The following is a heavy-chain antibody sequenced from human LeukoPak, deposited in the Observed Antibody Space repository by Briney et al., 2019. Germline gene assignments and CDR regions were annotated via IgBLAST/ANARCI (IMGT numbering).Heavy chain of an antibody. J-gene: IGHJ4*02. CDR3: ARGGRALYSNSDY. CDR2: IYSGGST. D-gene: IGHD6-13*01. Sequence: PGGSLRLSCAASGFTVSSNYMSWVRQAPGKGLEWVSVIYSGGSTYYADSVKGRFTISRDNSKSTLYIQMNSLRAEDTAVYYCARGGRALYSNSDYWGQGTLVTVSS. CDR1: GFTVSSNY. V-gene: IGHV3-53*01.